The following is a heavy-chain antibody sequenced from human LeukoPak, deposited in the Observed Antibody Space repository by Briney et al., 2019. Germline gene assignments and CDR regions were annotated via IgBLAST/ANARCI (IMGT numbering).Heavy chain of an antibody. V-gene: IGHV4-59*08. J-gene: IGHJ4*02. D-gene: IGHD3-9*01. CDR1: GGSISSYY. Sequence: PSETLSLTCTVSGGSISSYYWSWIRQPPGKGLEWIGYIYYSGSTNYNPSLKRRVTISVDTSKNQFSLKLSSVTAADTAVYYCARRAPYYDILTGYYSVFDYWGQGTLVTVSS. CDR3: ARRAPYYDILTGYYSVFDY. CDR2: IYYSGST.